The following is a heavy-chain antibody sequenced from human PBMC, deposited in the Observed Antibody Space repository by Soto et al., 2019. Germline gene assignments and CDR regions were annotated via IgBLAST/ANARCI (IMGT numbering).Heavy chain of an antibody. CDR1: GFTFNSYS. V-gene: IGHV3-21*04. Sequence: GSLRLSCAVSGFTFNSYSMNWVRQAPGKGLEWVSSISSFSNYMYYTDSVKGRFTISRDNAKNSLYLQMNSLRAEDTAFYYCARVRFYDTSGYSSSYYYYGMVVWGQGTTVNVSS. CDR3: ARVRFYDTSGYSSSYYYYGMVV. J-gene: IGHJ6*02. CDR2: ISSFSNYM. D-gene: IGHD3-22*01.